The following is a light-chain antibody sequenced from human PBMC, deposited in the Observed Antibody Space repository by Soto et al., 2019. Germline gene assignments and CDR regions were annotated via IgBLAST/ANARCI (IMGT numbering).Light chain of an antibody. Sequence: QSALTQPASVSGSPGQSISISCTGSSSDVGAYNYVAWYQQKPGKAPKLLIYGVDNRPSGISHRFSGSKSGNTASLTISGLQTEDEADYYCSSYTVINTAVFGGGTKLTVL. CDR2: GVD. CDR3: SSYTVINTAV. V-gene: IGLV2-14*01. CDR1: SSDVGAYNY. J-gene: IGLJ3*02.